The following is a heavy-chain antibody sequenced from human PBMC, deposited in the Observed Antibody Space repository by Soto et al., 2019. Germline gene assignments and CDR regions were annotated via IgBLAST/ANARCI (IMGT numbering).Heavy chain of an antibody. Sequence: PSETLFLTCTVSGGSISSSSYYWGWIRQPPGKGLEWIGSIYYSGSTYYNPSLKSRVTISVDTSKNQFSLKLSSVTAADTAVYYCLTDYYDSSGNSDYWGQGTLVTVSS. CDR3: LTDYYDSSGNSDY. CDR2: IYYSGST. V-gene: IGHV4-39*01. D-gene: IGHD3-22*01. J-gene: IGHJ4*02. CDR1: GGSISSSSYY.